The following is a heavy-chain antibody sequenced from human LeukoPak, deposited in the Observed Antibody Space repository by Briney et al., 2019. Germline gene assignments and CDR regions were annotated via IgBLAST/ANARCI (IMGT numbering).Heavy chain of an antibody. Sequence: GGSLRLSCAASGFTFSSYAMSWVRQAPGKGLEWVSAISGSGGSTYYADSVKGRFTISRDNSKNTLYLQMNSLRAEDTAVYYCAKTRYSGSYHERGYYFDYWGQGTLVTVSS. CDR1: GFTFSSYA. V-gene: IGHV3-23*01. J-gene: IGHJ4*02. D-gene: IGHD1-26*01. CDR3: AKTRYSGSYHERGYYFDY. CDR2: ISGSGGST.